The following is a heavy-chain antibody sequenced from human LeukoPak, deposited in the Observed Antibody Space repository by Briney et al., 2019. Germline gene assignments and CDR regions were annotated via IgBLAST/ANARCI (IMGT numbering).Heavy chain of an antibody. CDR2: IYYSGST. D-gene: IGHD5-24*01. J-gene: IGHJ4*02. CDR3: ARVKLDMATIVSFDY. V-gene: IGHV4-59*01. CDR1: GGSISSYY. Sequence: PSETLSLTCTVSGGSISSYYWSWIRQPPGKGLEWIGYIYYSGSTNYNPSLKSRVTISVDTSKNQFSLNLSSVTAADTAVYYCARVKLDMATIVSFDYWGQGTLVTVSS.